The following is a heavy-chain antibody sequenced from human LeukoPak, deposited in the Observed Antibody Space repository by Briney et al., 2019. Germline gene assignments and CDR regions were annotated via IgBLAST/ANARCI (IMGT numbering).Heavy chain of an antibody. V-gene: IGHV4-59*08. CDR2: ILDTGNT. CDR1: GGSMSGFY. CDR3: ARHYVSKNYFEF. D-gene: IGHD3-10*02. J-gene: IGHJ4*02. Sequence: PSETLSLTCAVSGGSMSGFYWSWIRQTPGTGLEWMGYILDTGNTRYNPSLGSRIAISVDTSRNQFSLNLNSLTATDTAVYFCARHYVSKNYFEFWGQGTLVSVSS.